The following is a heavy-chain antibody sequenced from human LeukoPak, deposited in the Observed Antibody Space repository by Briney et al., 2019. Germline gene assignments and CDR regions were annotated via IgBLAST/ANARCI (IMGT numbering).Heavy chain of an antibody. CDR1: GGSINSSRYY. Sequence: PSETLSLTCTVSGGSINSSRYYWGWIRQPPGKGLEWIGTIYYSGSTYYNPSLKSRVTISVDTSKNQFSLNLSSVTAADTAVYYCARHEVPNSYSNSPYYYMDVWGKGTTVTVSS. D-gene: IGHD6-6*01. V-gene: IGHV4-39*01. J-gene: IGHJ6*03. CDR3: ARHEVPNSYSNSPYYYMDV. CDR2: IYYSGST.